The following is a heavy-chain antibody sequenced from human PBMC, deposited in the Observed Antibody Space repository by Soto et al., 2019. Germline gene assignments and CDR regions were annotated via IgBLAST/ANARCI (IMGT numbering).Heavy chain of an antibody. V-gene: IGHV4-31*03. CDR1: GGSISSGGYY. J-gene: IGHJ6*02. CDR3: ARDMGYCSSTSCYPHYGMDV. D-gene: IGHD2-2*01. Sequence: SETLSLTCTVSGGSISSGGYYWSWIRQHPGKGLEWIGYIYYSGSAYYNPSLKSRVTISVDTSKNQFSLKLSSVTAADTAVYYCARDMGYCSSTSCYPHYGMDVWGQGTTVTVSS. CDR2: IYYSGSA.